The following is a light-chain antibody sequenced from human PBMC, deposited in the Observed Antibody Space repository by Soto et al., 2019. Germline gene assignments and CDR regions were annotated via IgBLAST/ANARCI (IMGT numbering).Light chain of an antibody. Sequence: DIVLTQSPGTLSLAPGERATLSCRASQTISDNHLAWYQQKPGQSPRLLISGASVRAPCVPDRFSGSGSETDFTLTISRLEPEDFGFSYCQQYGSSPEISFGPGTKVDIK. CDR2: GAS. CDR1: QTISDNH. V-gene: IGKV3-20*01. CDR3: QQYGSSPEIS. J-gene: IGKJ3*01.